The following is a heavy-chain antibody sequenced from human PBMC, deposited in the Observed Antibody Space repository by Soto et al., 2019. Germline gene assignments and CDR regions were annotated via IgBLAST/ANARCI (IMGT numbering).Heavy chain of an antibody. V-gene: IGHV3-30*03. J-gene: IGHJ4*02. CDR1: GFTVSSYG. CDR3: TGEVASGY. CDR2: ISRDGRTK. D-gene: IGHD2-8*02. Sequence: QVQLVESGGGVVQPGRSLRLSCAVSGFTVSSYGMQWVRQAPGKGLEWVAVISRDGRTKFYADSVEGRFTISKDSSRNTLFLEMDSLRSDDTAVYYCTGEVASGYWGQGTLVTVSS.